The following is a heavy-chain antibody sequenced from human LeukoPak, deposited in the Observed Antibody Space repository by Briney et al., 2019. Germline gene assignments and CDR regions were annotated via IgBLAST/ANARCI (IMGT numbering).Heavy chain of an antibody. V-gene: IGHV3-21*01. J-gene: IGHJ4*02. CDR2: ISSSSRYI. CDR3: ARAPAHYYDSSDHYYVGESYFDY. CDR1: GFTFSTYS. Sequence: PGGSLRLSCSASGFTFSTYSMNWVRQAPGKGLEWVSSISSSSRYIYYADSVKGRFTISRDNAKNSLYLQMNSLRAEDTAVYYCARAPAHYYDSSDHYYVGESYFDYWGQGTLVAVSS. D-gene: IGHD3-22*01.